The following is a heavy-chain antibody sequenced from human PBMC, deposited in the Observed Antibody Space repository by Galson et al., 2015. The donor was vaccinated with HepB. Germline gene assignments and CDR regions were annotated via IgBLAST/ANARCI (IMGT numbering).Heavy chain of an antibody. Sequence: SVKVSCKASGYTFTSYDINWVRQATGQGLEWMGWTNPNSGNTGYAQKFQGRVTMTRNTSISTAYMELSSLRSEDTAVYYCARLAAGTGGWFDPWGQGTLVTVSS. D-gene: IGHD6-13*01. CDR3: ARLAAGTGGWFDP. CDR2: TNPNSGNT. V-gene: IGHV1-8*01. J-gene: IGHJ5*02. CDR1: GYTFTSYD.